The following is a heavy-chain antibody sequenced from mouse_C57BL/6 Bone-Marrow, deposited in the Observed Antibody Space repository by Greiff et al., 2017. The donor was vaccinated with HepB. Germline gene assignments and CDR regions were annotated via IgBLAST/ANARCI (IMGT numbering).Heavy chain of an antibody. Sequence: QVHVKQSGPGLVQPSQCLSITCTVSGFSLTSYGVHWVRQSPGKGLEWLGVIWSGGSTDYNAAFISRLSISKDNSKSHVFFKMNSLQADDTAIYYCARGGGTWAWFAYWGQGTLVTVSA. CDR1: GFSLTSYG. CDR2: IWSGGST. V-gene: IGHV2-2*01. CDR3: ARGGGTWAWFAY. J-gene: IGHJ3*01. D-gene: IGHD4-1*01.